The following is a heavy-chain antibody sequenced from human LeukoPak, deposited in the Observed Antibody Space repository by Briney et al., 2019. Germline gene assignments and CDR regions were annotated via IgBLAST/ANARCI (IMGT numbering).Heavy chain of an antibody. Sequence: GGSLRLSCAASGFTFSSYGRHWVRQAPGKGLEWVAVISYDGSNKYYADSVKARFVIFRDNSKHTLYLQMNSLRAEPTAVYYSANDAPSSSYYFDSWGQGTLVPVSS. D-gene: IGHD6-6*01. J-gene: IGHJ4*02. CDR1: GFTFSSYG. CDR2: ISYDGSNK. CDR3: ANDAPSSSYYFDS. V-gene: IGHV3-30*18.